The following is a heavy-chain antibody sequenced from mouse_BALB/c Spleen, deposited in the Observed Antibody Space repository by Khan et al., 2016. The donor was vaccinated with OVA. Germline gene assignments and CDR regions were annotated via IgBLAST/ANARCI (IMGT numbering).Heavy chain of an antibody. D-gene: IGHD2-2*01. CDR1: GYSITSDYA. J-gene: IGHJ4*01. CDR3: ARYGSRYNYAMDY. CDR2: ISYSGST. Sequence: VQLKQSGPGLVKPSQSLSLTCTVTGYSITSDYAWNWIRQFPGNTLEWMGYISYSGSTNYNPSLKSRISITRDTSKNQFILQLNSVTTEDTATYYCARYGSRYNYAMDYWGQGTSVTVSS. V-gene: IGHV3-2*02.